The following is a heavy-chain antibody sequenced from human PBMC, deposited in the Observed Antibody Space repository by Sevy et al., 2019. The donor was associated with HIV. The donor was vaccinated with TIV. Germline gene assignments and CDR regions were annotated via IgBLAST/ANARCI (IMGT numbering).Heavy chain of an antibody. Sequence: SETLSLTCTVSGGSISSSSYHWVRNRQRPGMGLESIVNNYYSGSSYYNPSINSRVTISVVTSKNQFSLKLTSVTAADTAVYYCAEFQYGDYTNLFDPWGQGTLVTVSS. J-gene: IGHJ5*02. CDR1: GGSISSSSYH. CDR2: NYYSGSS. CDR3: AEFQYGDYTNLFDP. V-gene: IGHV4-39*01. D-gene: IGHD4-17*01.